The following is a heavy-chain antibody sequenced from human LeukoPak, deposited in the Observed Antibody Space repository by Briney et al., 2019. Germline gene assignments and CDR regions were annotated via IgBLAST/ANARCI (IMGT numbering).Heavy chain of an antibody. Sequence: GGSLRLSCAASGFTFIDAWMSWVRQAPGKGLEWVGHIKRKTDAGTTDYAAPVKGRFTISRDDSKNTLYLQMNSLKTEDTAMYYCTTQYCSSTTCLYPFDYWGQGTLVTVSS. D-gene: IGHD2-2*01. CDR3: TTQYCSSTTCLYPFDY. CDR2: IKRKTDAGTT. V-gene: IGHV3-15*01. CDR1: GFTFIDAW. J-gene: IGHJ4*02.